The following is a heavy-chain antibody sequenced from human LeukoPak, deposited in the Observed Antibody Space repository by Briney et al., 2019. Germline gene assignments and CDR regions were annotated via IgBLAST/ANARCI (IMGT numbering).Heavy chain of an antibody. J-gene: IGHJ4*02. CDR2: IRYDGSNK. Sequence: GGSLRLSCAASGFTFSSYGMRWVRQAPGKGLEWVTFIRYDGSNKYYADSVKGRFTISRDNSKNTVYLQMSSLRAEDTAVYYCAKGTPGDYWGQGTLVTVSS. CDR1: GFTFSSYG. V-gene: IGHV3-30*02. CDR3: AKGTPGDY.